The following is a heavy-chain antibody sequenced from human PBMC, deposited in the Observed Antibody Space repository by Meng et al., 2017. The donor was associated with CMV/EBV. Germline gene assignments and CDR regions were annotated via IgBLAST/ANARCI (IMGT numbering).Heavy chain of an antibody. V-gene: IGHV1-69*02. CDR1: GGTFSSYT. J-gene: IGHJ6*02. Sequence: SVKVSCKASGGTFSSYTISWVRQAPGQGLEWMGRIIPILGIANYAQKFQGGVTITADKSTSTAYMELSSLRSEDTAVYYCARGFREWELYTGVGGMDVWGQGTTVTVSS. D-gene: IGHD1-26*01. CDR3: ARGFREWELYTGVGGMDV. CDR2: IIPILGIA.